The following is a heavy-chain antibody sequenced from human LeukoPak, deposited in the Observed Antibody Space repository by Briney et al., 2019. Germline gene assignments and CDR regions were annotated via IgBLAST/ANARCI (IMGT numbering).Heavy chain of an antibody. V-gene: IGHV5-51*01. CDR2: IYPGDSDA. CDR1: GYSFTNYW. J-gene: IGHJ3*02. Sequence: RGESLKISCKGSGYSFTNYWIGWVRQMPGKGLKWMGIIYPGDSDARYSPSFQGQVTISADKSISTAYLQWSSLKASDTAMYYCATHSGYSYDDAFDIWGQGTMVTVSS. D-gene: IGHD5-18*01. CDR3: ATHSGYSYDDAFDI.